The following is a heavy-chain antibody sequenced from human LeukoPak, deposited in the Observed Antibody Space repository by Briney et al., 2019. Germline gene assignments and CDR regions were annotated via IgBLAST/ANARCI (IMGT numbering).Heavy chain of an antibody. D-gene: IGHD4-17*01. V-gene: IGHV4-39*07. Sequence: PSETLSLTCTVSGASISSGSYYWSWIRQPAGKGLEWIGSIYHSGSTYYNPSLKSRVTISVDTSKNQFSLKLSSVTAADTAVYYCARITGGRLRTYYYYMDVWGKGTTVTVSS. CDR2: IYHSGST. CDR3: ARITGGRLRTYYYYMDV. J-gene: IGHJ6*03. CDR1: GASISSGSYY.